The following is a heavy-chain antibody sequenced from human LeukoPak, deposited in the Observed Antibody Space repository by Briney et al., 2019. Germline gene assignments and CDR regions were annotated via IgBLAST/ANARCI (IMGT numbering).Heavy chain of an antibody. CDR2: ISGSGSSIM. J-gene: IGHJ4*02. D-gene: IGHD6-13*01. V-gene: IGHV3-48*03. CDR1: GFTFSSYE. Sequence: PGGSLRLSCEASGFTFSSYEMNWVRQAPGKGLEWVSHISGSGSSIMYYADSVKGRFTISRDNAKNSLYLQMSSLSAEDTAIYYCARGFSSSWSAFDYWGQGTLVTVSS. CDR3: ARGFSSSWSAFDY.